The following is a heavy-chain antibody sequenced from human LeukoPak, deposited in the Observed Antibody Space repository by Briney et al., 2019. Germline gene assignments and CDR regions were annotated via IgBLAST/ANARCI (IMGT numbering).Heavy chain of an antibody. V-gene: IGHV3-7*01. CDR3: ATVAGVVPCGLLL. CDR1: GFTTSAYW. Sequence: GGSLRLSCVASGFTTSAYWMSWVRRPPGKGLEWVANIKKDGSEKDYVDSVKGRFSIFRDNAKNSVYLQMNSLRAEDTAVYYCATVAGVVPCGLLLWGKGTTVIVSS. CDR2: IKKDGSEK. J-gene: IGHJ6*04. D-gene: IGHD2-2*01.